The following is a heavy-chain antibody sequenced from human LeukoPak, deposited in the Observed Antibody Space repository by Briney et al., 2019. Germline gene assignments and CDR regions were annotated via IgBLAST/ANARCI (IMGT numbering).Heavy chain of an antibody. Sequence: ASVKVSCKVSGYTLTELSMHWVRQAPGKGLEWMGGFDPEDGETIYAQKFQGRVTMTEDTSTDTAYMELSGLRSEDTAVYYCATDTEIDSGAFDIWGQGTMVTVSS. J-gene: IGHJ3*02. D-gene: IGHD4/OR15-4a*01. V-gene: IGHV1-24*01. CDR3: ATDTEIDSGAFDI. CDR1: GYTLTELS. CDR2: FDPEDGET.